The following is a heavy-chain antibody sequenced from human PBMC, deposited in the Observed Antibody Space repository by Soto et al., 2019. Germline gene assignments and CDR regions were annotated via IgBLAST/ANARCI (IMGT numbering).Heavy chain of an antibody. CDR2: IYYSGST. CDR1: GGSISSSSYY. CDR3: ANEGFGYGDYLNWFDP. Sequence: SETLSLTCTVSGGSISSSSYYWGWIRQPPGKGLEWIGSIYYSGSTYYNPSLKSRVTISVDTSKNQFSLKLSSVTAADTAVYYCANEGFGYGDYLNWFDPWGQGTLVTVSS. D-gene: IGHD4-17*01. J-gene: IGHJ5*02. V-gene: IGHV4-39*01.